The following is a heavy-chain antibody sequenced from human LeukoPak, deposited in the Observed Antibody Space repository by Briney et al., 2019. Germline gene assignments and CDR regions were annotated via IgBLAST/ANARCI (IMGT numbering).Heavy chain of an antibody. Sequence: PSETLSLTCTVSGGSIYSGNYNWRWIRQPAGKGLERIGRFSTSGSTNYNPSLKSRVTISVDTSKNQFSLKLTSVTAADTAVYYCARDLGLDSGWYDNWFDPWGQGTLVTVSS. J-gene: IGHJ5*02. D-gene: IGHD6-19*01. CDR3: ARDLGLDSGWYDNWFDP. CDR1: GGSIYSGNYN. CDR2: FSTSGST. V-gene: IGHV4-61*02.